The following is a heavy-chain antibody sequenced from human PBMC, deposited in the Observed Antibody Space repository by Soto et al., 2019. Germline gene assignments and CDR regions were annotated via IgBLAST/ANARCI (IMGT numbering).Heavy chain of an antibody. CDR2: IKSKTDGGTT. CDR3: TTDPFGQWLVFDY. J-gene: IGHJ4*02. D-gene: IGHD6-19*01. CDR1: GFTFSNAW. Sequence: EVQLVESGGGLVKPGGSLRLSCAASGFTFSNAWMSWVRQAPGKGLEWVGRIKSKTDGGTTDYAAPVKGRFTISRDDSKNTLYLQMNSLKTEDTAVYYCTTDPFGQWLVFDYWGQGTLVTVSS. V-gene: IGHV3-15*01.